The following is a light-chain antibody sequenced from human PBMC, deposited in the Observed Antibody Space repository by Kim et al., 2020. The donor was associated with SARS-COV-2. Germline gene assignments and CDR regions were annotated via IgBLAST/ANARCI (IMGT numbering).Light chain of an antibody. CDR2: GAS. CDR1: QSVSSSY. Sequence: EIVLTQSPGTLSLSPGERATLSCGASQSVSSSYLAWYQHKPGQAPRLLIYGASSRATGIPDRFSGSGSGTDFTLTISRLEPEDFAVYYCQQYGASPLTFGGGTMVDIK. V-gene: IGKV3-20*01. J-gene: IGKJ4*01. CDR3: QQYGASPLT.